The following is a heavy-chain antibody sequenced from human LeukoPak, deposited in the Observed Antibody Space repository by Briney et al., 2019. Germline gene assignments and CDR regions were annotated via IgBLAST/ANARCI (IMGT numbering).Heavy chain of an antibody. Sequence: GGSLRLSCAVPGFRFADYASHWVRQAPGKGLEWVSLISGDGGSTFYADSVKGRFTISRDNSKNSLYLQMSSLRSEDTALYYCARESDSSGWYYSWGQGTLVTVSS. V-gene: IGHV3-43*02. D-gene: IGHD3-22*01. CDR1: GFRFADYA. J-gene: IGHJ5*01. CDR3: ARESDSSGWYYS. CDR2: ISGDGGST.